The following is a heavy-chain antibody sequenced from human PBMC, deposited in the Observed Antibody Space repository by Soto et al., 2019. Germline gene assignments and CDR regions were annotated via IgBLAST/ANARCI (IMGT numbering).Heavy chain of an antibody. J-gene: IGHJ6*02. V-gene: IGHV1-69*13. CDR2: IIPIFGTA. Sequence: GASVKVSCKASGGTFSSYAISWVRQAPGQGLEWMGGIIPIFGTANYAQKFQGRVTITADESTSTAYMELSSLRSEDTAVYYCAGLNYHGSGTKTIYYYGIDVWGQGTTVTVSS. CDR3: AGLNYHGSGTKTIYYYGIDV. CDR1: GGTFSSYA. D-gene: IGHD3-10*01.